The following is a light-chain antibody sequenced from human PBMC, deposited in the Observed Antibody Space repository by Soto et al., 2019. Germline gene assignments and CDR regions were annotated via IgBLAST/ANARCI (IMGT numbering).Light chain of an antibody. V-gene: IGKV3-15*01. CDR3: EQFNKWPELS. CDR2: GAS. CDR1: QSISGN. J-gene: IGKJ4*01. Sequence: EIVMTQSPATLSVSPGERATLSCRASQSISGNLAWYQQKPGQTPRLLIYGASTRAAGIPARFSGSGSGTEFTLALSSLQSEDFAVYYCEQFNKWPELSFGGGTKVEIK.